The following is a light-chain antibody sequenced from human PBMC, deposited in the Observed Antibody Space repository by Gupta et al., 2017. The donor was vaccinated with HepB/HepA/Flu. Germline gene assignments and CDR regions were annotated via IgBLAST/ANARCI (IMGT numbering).Light chain of an antibody. CDR2: DVS. J-gene: IGLJ2*01. V-gene: IGLV2-14*03. Sequence: SALTQPASGSGSHGQSITIPCTGTSSDVGAYNYVSWYQQHPGKAPKLMIYDVSDRPSGVSNRFSGSNSGNTASLTISGLQADDDADYYCCSYTTSSNPVLFGGGTKLTVL. CDR3: CSYTTSSNPVL. CDR1: SSDVGAYNY.